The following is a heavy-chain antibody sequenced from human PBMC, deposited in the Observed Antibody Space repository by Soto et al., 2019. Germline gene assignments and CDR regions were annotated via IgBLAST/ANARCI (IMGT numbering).Heavy chain of an antibody. V-gene: IGHV3-30*18. D-gene: IGHD3-22*01. J-gene: IGHJ4*02. CDR2: ISYDGSNK. Sequence: LRLSCAASGFTFSSYGMHWVRQAPGKGLEWVAVISYDGSNKYYADSVKGRFTISRDNSKNTLYLQMNSLRAEDTAVYYCAKDDSSGYYYVGYWGQGTLVTVS. CDR1: GFTFSSYG. CDR3: AKDDSSGYYYVGY.